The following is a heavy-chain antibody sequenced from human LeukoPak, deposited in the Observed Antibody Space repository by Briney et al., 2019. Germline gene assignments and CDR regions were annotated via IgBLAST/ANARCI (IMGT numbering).Heavy chain of an antibody. D-gene: IGHD3-10*01. CDR3: ARHERSSITMVRGVKPKKWFDP. CDR1: SGSISNYY. Sequence: PSETLSLTCTVSSGSISNYYWTWIRQPPGKGLEWIGSFYYSGSTYYNPSLKSRVTISVDTSKNRFSLKLSSVTAADTAVYYCARHERSSITMVRGVKPKKWFDPWGQGTLVTVSS. J-gene: IGHJ5*02. CDR2: FYYSGST. V-gene: IGHV4-59*05.